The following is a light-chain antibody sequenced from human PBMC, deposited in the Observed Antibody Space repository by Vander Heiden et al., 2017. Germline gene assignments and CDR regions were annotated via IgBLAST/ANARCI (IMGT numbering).Light chain of an antibody. Sequence: QSVLTQSPSASGTPGQRVTISCSGSSSNIGRNTVNWYQQLPGTAPKVLIYDNNQRPSGIPDRFSGSKSGTSASLAISGLQSEDEADYYCAAWDDSLTGWVFGGGTKLTVL. CDR3: AAWDDSLTGWV. J-gene: IGLJ3*02. CDR1: SSNIGRNT. V-gene: IGLV1-44*01. CDR2: DNN.